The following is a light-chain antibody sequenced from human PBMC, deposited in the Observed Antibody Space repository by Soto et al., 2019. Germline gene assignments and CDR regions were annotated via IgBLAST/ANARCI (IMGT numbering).Light chain of an antibody. CDR2: DAS. V-gene: IGKV1-5*01. Sequence: DIQMTQSPSTLSASVGDSVTITCRASQSITIWLAWYQQKPGKAPKLLIYDASSLEGGVPSRFSGSGSGTDFTLTINRLEPEDFAVYYCQQYGSSPLTFGGGTKVDIK. CDR1: QSITIW. CDR3: QQYGSSPLT. J-gene: IGKJ4*01.